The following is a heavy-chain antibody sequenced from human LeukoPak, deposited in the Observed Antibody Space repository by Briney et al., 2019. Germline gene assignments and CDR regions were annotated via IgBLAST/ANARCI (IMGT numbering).Heavy chain of an antibody. CDR1: GGSVSSGSYY. CDR3: ARLREEDFDY. D-gene: IGHD3-10*01. Sequence: PSETLSLTCTVSGGSVSSGSYYWSWIRQPPGKGLEWIGYIYYSGSTNYNPSLKSRVTISVDTSKNQFSLKLSSVTAADTAVYYCARLREEDFDYWGQGTLVTVSS. CDR2: IYYSGST. V-gene: IGHV4-61*01. J-gene: IGHJ4*02.